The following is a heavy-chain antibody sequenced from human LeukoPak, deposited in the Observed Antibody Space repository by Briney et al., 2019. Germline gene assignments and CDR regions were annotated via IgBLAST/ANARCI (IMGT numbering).Heavy chain of an antibody. CDR1: RFTFSSYA. D-gene: IGHD3-10*01. CDR3: AKDSLLWFGYRNWFDP. CDR2: ISGSGGST. Sequence: PGGSLRLSCAASRFTFSSYAMSWVRQAPGKGLEWVSAISGSGGSTYYADSVKGRFTISRDNSKNTLYLQMNSLRAEDTAVYYCAKDSLLWFGYRNWFDPWGQGTLVTVSS. V-gene: IGHV3-23*01. J-gene: IGHJ5*02.